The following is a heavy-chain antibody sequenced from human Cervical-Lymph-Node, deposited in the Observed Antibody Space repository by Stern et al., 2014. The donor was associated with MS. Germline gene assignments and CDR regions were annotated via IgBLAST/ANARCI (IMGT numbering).Heavy chain of an antibody. J-gene: IGHJ4*02. Sequence: QMQLVQSGAEVKKPGASMKVSCKVSGYTLTELAMHWVRQAPGRGLEWMGGFAREVGETIYAQKFQGRVTMTEDTSTDTAYMELSSLTSEDTAVYYCATRYCTGTSCYDHSTFWGQGTLVTVSS. CDR2: FAREVGET. D-gene: IGHD2-2*01. CDR1: GYTLTELA. V-gene: IGHV1-24*01. CDR3: ATRYCTGTSCYDHSTF.